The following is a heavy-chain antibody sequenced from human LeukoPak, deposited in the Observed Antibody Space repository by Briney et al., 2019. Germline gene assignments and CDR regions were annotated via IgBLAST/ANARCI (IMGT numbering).Heavy chain of an antibody. D-gene: IGHD2-21*02. Sequence: SETLALTCTVSGGSISNYYWSWIRQPPGKGLEGIGYIYSSGSTNYNPSLKSRVTISVDTSKNQFSLKLNSVTAADTAVYYCARFAYCGGHCWYYFDYWGQGSLVTVSS. CDR2: IYSSGST. J-gene: IGHJ4*02. CDR3: ARFAYCGGHCWYYFDY. CDR1: GGSISNYY. V-gene: IGHV4-59*01.